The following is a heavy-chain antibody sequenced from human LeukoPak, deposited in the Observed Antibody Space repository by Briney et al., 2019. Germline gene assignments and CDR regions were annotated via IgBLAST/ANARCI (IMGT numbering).Heavy chain of an antibody. Sequence: WGSLRLSCAASGFTVSSNYMSWVRQAPGKGLEWVSVIYVGGTTYYAASLKGRLTISRDNSKNTLYLQMNSLRAEDTAVYYCARDPYYYDSSGYFPWFDYWGQGTLVTVSS. V-gene: IGHV3-53*01. CDR3: ARDPYYYDSSGYFPWFDY. D-gene: IGHD3-22*01. CDR2: IYVGGTT. CDR1: GFTVSSNY. J-gene: IGHJ4*02.